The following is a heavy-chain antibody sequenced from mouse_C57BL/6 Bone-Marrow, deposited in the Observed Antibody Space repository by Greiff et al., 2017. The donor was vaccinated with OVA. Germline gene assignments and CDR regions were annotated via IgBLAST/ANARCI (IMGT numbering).Heavy chain of an antibody. Sequence: VKLVESGAELVRPGTSVKMSCKASGYTFTNYWIGWAKQRPGHGLEWIGDIYPGGGYTNYNEKFKGKATLTADKSSSTAYMQFSSLTSEDSAIYYCARRYYYGSSGWYFDVWGTGTTVTVSS. CDR3: ARRYYYGSSGWYFDV. V-gene: IGHV1-63*01. J-gene: IGHJ1*03. CDR1: GYTFTNYW. CDR2: IYPGGGYT. D-gene: IGHD1-1*01.